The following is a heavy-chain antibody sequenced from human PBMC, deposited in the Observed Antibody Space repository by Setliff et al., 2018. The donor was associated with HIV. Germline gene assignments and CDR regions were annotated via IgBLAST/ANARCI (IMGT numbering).Heavy chain of an antibody. J-gene: IGHJ4*02. CDR3: AKDVYVAKYYYGSSGYSGSYYFDY. Sequence: GGSLRLSCAASGFTFNTYTMNWVRQAPGKGLEWLSYISDTSATISYADSVKGRFTISRDNAKNSLYLEMTSLRAEDTAVYYCAKDVYVAKYYYGSSGYSGSYYFDYWGQGTLVTVSS. V-gene: IGHV3-48*01. CDR1: GFTFNTYT. D-gene: IGHD3-22*01. CDR2: ISDTSATI.